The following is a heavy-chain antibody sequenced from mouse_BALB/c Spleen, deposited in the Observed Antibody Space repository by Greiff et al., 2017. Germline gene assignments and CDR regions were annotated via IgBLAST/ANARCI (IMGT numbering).Heavy chain of an antibody. Sequence: VQLQQSGAELVRSGASVKLSCTASGFNIKDYYMHWVKQRPEQGLEWIGWIDPENGDTKYDPKFQGKATITADTSSNTAYLQLSSLTSEDTAVYYCAKGSSLDYWGQGTTLTVSS. CDR3: AKGSSLDY. CDR2: IDPENGDT. V-gene: IGHV14-4*02. J-gene: IGHJ2*01. CDR1: GFNIKDYY. D-gene: IGHD1-1*01.